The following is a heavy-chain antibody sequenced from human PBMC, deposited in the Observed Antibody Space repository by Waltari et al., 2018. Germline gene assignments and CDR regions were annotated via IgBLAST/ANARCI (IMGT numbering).Heavy chain of an antibody. CDR2: IYHSGSP. CDR1: GYSISSGYY. V-gene: IGHV4-38-2*01. CDR3: APPYGMDV. J-gene: IGHJ6*02. Sequence: QVQLQESGPGLVKPSETLSLTCAVSGYSISSGYYWGWIRQPPGKGLEWIGSIYHSGSPYYNPALKSRVTISVDTSKNQFSLKLSSLTAADTAVYYCAPPYGMDVWGQGTTVTVSS.